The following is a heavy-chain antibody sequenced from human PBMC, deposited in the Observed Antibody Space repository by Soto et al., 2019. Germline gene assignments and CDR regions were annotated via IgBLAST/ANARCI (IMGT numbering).Heavy chain of an antibody. CDR1: GYTFTSYG. CDR2: ISAYNGNT. D-gene: IGHD3-22*01. Sequence: WASVKVSCKASGYTFTSYGISWVRQAPGQGLEWMGWISAYNGNTNYAQKLQGRVTMTTDTSTSTAYMELRSLRSDDTAVYYCARNANYYDSSGYWILIDYWGQGTLVTVSS. CDR3: ARNANYYDSSGYWILIDY. J-gene: IGHJ4*02. V-gene: IGHV1-18*01.